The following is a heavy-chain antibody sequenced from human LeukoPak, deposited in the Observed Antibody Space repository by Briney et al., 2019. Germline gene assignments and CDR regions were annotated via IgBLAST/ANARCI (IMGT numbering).Heavy chain of an antibody. V-gene: IGHV3-30*03. Sequence: GGSLRLSCAASGFTFSSYGMHWVRQAPGKGLEWVAVISYDGSNKYYADSVKGRSTISRDNSKNTLYLQMNSLRAEDTAVYYCAREARITMIVVADLDPWGQGTLVTVSS. CDR1: GFTFSSYG. J-gene: IGHJ5*02. D-gene: IGHD3-22*01. CDR2: ISYDGSNK. CDR3: AREARITMIVVADLDP.